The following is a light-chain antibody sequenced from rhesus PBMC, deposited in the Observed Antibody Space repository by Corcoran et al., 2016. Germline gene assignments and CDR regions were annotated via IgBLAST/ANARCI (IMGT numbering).Light chain of an antibody. V-gene: IGKV3-40*03. CDR1: ESVGSY. CDR2: SSY. J-gene: IGKJ4*01. Sequence: EIVMTQSPATLSLSPGETATLSCRASESVGSYLARYQQKPGQAPKLLVHSSYFRATGIPDRFSGSGLRTEFTLTISSLEPEDVGVDHCQQYNDLLPTFGGGTKVELK. CDR3: QQYNDLLPT.